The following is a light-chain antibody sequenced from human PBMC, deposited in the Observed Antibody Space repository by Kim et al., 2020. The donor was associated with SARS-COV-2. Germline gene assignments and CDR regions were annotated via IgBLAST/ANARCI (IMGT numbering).Light chain of an antibody. Sequence: GYRGTITCRASQGISSALAWYQQKPGKAPKLLIYDASSLESGVPSRFSGSGSGTDFTLTISSLQPEDFATYYCQQFNNYPITFGQGTRLEIK. CDR1: QGISSA. CDR2: DAS. J-gene: IGKJ5*01. CDR3: QQFNNYPIT. V-gene: IGKV1D-13*01.